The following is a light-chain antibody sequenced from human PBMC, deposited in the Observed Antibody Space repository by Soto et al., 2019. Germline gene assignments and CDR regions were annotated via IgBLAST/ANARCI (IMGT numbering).Light chain of an antibody. CDR3: QQRLNWPPG. CDR2: DAS. CDR1: QSVTNY. Sequence: EIFLTQSPDTLSLSPGERATLSCRASQSVTNYIAWYQQRPGQAPRLLIYDASNRATGVPARFSGSGSGTGFTLTISDLEPADFGLYYCQQRLNWPPGFGQGTKV. V-gene: IGKV3-11*01. J-gene: IGKJ1*01.